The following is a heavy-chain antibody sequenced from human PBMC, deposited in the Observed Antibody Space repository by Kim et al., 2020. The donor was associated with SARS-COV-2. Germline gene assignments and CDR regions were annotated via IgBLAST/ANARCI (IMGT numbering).Heavy chain of an antibody. J-gene: IGHJ4*02. V-gene: IGHV3-23*01. CDR2: ISGSGGST. D-gene: IGHD1-26*01. Sequence: GGSLRLSCAASGFTFSSYAMSWVRQAPGKGLEWVSAISGSGGSTYYADSVKGRFTISRDNSKNTLYLQMNSLRAEDTAVYYCAKDVPGNFIVGAPRPYFDYWGQGTLVTVSS. CDR1: GFTFSSYA. CDR3: AKDVPGNFIVGAPRPYFDY.